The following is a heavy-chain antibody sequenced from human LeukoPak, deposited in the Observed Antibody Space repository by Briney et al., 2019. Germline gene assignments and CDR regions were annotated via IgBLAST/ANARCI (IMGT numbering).Heavy chain of an antibody. CDR2: INHSGST. CDR3: ARGRKWELLGGSNWFDP. D-gene: IGHD1-26*01. V-gene: IGHV4-34*01. CDR1: GGSFSGYY. Sequence: SETVSLTCAVYGGSFSGYYWSWIRQPPGKGLEWIGEINHSGSTNYNPSLKSRVTISVDTSKNQFSLKLSSVTAADTAVYYCARGRKWELLGGSNWFDPWGQGTLVTVSS. J-gene: IGHJ5*02.